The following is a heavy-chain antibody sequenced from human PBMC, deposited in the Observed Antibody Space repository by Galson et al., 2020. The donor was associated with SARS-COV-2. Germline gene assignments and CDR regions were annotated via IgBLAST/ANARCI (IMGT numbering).Heavy chain of an antibody. J-gene: IGHJ4*02. Sequence: SETLSLTCIVSGFSISNGGYYWSWIRQHPGKGLEWVAYIYYTGSTYYNPSLKSRVTTSLDTSKNQFSLQLSSVTAADTAVYYCARARYCSGGSCPKRALDYWGQGTLVTVSS. CDR1: GFSISNGGYY. V-gene: IGHV4-31*03. CDR3: ARARYCSGGSCPKRALDY. D-gene: IGHD2-15*01. CDR2: IYYTGST.